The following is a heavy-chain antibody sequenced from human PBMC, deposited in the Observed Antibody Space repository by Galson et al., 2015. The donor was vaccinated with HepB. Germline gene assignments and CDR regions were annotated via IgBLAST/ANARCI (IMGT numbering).Heavy chain of an antibody. J-gene: IGHJ4*02. Sequence: SLRLSCAASGFTFSSYGMHWVRQAPGKGLEWVAFIRYDGSNKYYADSVKGRFTISRDNSKNTLYLQMNSLRAEDTAVYYCAILPRPVRGSGPGYWGQGTLVTVSS. V-gene: IGHV3-30*02. CDR1: GFTFSSYG. CDR3: AILPRPVRGSGPGY. CDR2: IRYDGSNK. D-gene: IGHD3-10*01.